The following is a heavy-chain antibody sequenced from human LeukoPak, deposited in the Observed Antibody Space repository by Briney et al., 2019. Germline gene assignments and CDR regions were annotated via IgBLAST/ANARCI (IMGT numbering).Heavy chain of an antibody. J-gene: IGHJ4*02. CDR1: GFTFSNYA. D-gene: IGHD2-15*01. CDR3: AKAPVTSCRGAFCYPFDS. Sequence: PGGSLRLSCAASGFTFSNYAMSWVRQAPGKGLEWVSGISGSGGSTYYADSVRGRFTISRDNSRNTMYLQMNSLRAEDAAVYYCAKAPVTSCRGAFCYPFDSWGQGTLVTVSS. V-gene: IGHV3-23*01. CDR2: ISGSGGST.